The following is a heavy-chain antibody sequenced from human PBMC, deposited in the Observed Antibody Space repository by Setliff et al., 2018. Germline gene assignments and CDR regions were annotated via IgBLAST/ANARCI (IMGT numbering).Heavy chain of an antibody. CDR1: GYNFISYG. CDR3: VRAPPTVVIPPGRAFFDP. Sequence: ASVKVSCKASGYNFISYGISWVRQAPGQGLEWMGWISAYNGNINYAQKFQGRVTMTTDTYTSTANMELRSLRSDDTAVYYCVRAPPTVVIPPGRAFFDPWGQGTLVTVSS. J-gene: IGHJ5*02. V-gene: IGHV1-18*01. D-gene: IGHD2-2*01. CDR2: ISAYNGNI.